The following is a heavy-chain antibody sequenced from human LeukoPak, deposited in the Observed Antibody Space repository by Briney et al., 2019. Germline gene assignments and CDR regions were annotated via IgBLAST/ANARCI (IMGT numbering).Heavy chain of an antibody. CDR1: GFTFSSYA. CDR3: ARGSGYDSSGYYLQDAFDI. Sequence: GRSLRLSCAASGFTFSSYAMHWVRQAPGKGLEWVAVISYDGSNKYYADSVKGRFTISRDNSKNTLYLQMNSLRAEDTAVYYCARGSGYDSSGYYLQDAFDIWGQGTMVTVSS. CDR2: ISYDGSNK. V-gene: IGHV3-30*04. D-gene: IGHD3-22*01. J-gene: IGHJ3*02.